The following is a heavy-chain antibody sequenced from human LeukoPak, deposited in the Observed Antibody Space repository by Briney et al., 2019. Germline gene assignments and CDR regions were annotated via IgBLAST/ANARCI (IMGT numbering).Heavy chain of an antibody. V-gene: IGHV1-2*02. CDR2: INPNSGGT. D-gene: IGHD3-10*01. CDR1: GYTFTDYY. Sequence: ASVKVSCKASGYTFTDYYMHWVRQAPGQGLECMGWINPNSGGTNYAQKFQGRVTMTRDTSISTAYMEVRSLRSDDTAVYYCATIPYGSGIIDYWGQGTLVTVSS. J-gene: IGHJ4*02. CDR3: ATIPYGSGIIDY.